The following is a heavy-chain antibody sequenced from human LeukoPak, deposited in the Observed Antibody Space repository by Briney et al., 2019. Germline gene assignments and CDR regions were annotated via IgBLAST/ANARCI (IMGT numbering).Heavy chain of an antibody. V-gene: IGHV2-5*02. CDR2: IYWDDDK. CDR3: AHRGVNSRAKYFDY. D-gene: IGHD2-8*01. CDR1: GFSLSTSGVG. J-gene: IGHJ4*02. Sequence: SGPTLLKPTQTLTLTCTFSGFSLSTSGVGVGWIRQPPGKALEWLALIYWDDDKRYSPSLKSRLTITKDTSKNQVVLTMTNMDPVDTATYYCAHRGVNSRAKYFDYWGQGTLVTVSS.